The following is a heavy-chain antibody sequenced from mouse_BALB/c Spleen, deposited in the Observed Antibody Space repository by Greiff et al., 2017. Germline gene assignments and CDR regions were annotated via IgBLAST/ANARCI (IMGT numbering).Heavy chain of an antibody. CDR1: GYTFTSYW. D-gene: IGHD2-3*01. CDR2: IYPGDGDT. Sequence: QVQLKESGAELARPGASVKLSCKASGYTFTSYWMQWVKQRPGQGLEWIGAIYPGDGDTRYTQKFKGKATLTADKSSSTAYMQLSSLASEDSAVYYCERLDDAVLRGGYYFDYWGQGTTLTVSS. V-gene: IGHV1-87*01. CDR3: ERLDDAVLRGGYYFDY. J-gene: IGHJ2*01.